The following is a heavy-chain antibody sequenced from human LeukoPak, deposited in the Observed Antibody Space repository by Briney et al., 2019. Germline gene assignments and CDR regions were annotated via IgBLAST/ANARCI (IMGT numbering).Heavy chain of an antibody. CDR2: IYYSGST. D-gene: IGHD3-10*01. V-gene: IGHV4-59*01. CDR3: ARDGPYYGSGENGVPFGN. CDR1: GGSISSYY. Sequence: SETLSLTCTVSGGSISSYYWSWIRQPPGKGLEWIGYIYYSGSTNYNPSLKSRVTISVDTSKKQFSLKLSSVTAADTAVYYCARDGPYYGSGENGVPFGNWGQGTLVTVSS. J-gene: IGHJ4*02.